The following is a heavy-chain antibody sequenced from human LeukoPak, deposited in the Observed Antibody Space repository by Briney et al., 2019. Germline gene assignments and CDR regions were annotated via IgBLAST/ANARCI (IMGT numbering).Heavy chain of an antibody. CDR2: INSDGSST. Sequence: PGGSLRLSCAASGFTFSSYWMHWVRQAPGKGLVWVPRINSDGSSTSYADSVKGRFTISRDNAKNTLYLQMNSLRAEDTAVYYCARITNTFGGVMSVDYWGQGTLVTVSS. CDR3: ARITNTFGGVMSVDY. J-gene: IGHJ4*02. V-gene: IGHV3-74*01. CDR1: GFTFSSYW. D-gene: IGHD3-16*01.